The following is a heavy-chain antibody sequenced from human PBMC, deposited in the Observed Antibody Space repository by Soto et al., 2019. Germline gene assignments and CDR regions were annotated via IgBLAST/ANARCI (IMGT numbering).Heavy chain of an antibody. CDR3: TAPTLKTPDYYYGAHV. J-gene: IGHJ6*02. Sequence: SVKVSCKSFGFTSSRSGVQWVRQARGQRLEWIGWVVVGSGYTNYAQNFQERVTFTTDMPTTTVYMELSSLRSDDTGVYYCTAPTLKTPDYYYGAHVCGQGTTVTVSS. CDR1: GFTSSRSG. CDR2: VVVGSGYT. V-gene: IGHV1-58*01.